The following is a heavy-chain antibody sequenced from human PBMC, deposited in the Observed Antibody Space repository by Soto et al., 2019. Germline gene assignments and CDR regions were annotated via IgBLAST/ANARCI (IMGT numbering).Heavy chain of an antibody. D-gene: IGHD3-9*01. V-gene: IGHV4-34*01. CDR3: ARSPRANLNDILTGYYYYYMDV. CDR1: GGSFSGYY. CDR2: INHSGST. J-gene: IGHJ6*03. Sequence: SETLSLTCAVYGGSFSGYYWSWIRQPPGKGLEWIGEINHSGSTNYNPSLKSRVTISVDTSKNQFSLKLSSVTAADTAVYYCARSPRANLNDILTGYYYYYMDVWGKGTTVTVSS.